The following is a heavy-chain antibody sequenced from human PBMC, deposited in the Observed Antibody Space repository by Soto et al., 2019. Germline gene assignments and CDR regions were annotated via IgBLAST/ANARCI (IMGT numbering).Heavy chain of an antibody. CDR2: IYWDDSK. V-gene: IGHV2-5*02. CDR1: GFSLSTSGVG. D-gene: IGHD3-9*01. Sequence: QITLKESGPTLVRPTQTLTLTCAFSGFSLSTSGVGVGWIRQPPGKALEWLAVIYWDDSKHYSPSLRSRLTITKATSKTQVVLTMTNMDPMDTSTYYCAHKGPEDWPLDYWGQGTLVTVSS. J-gene: IGHJ4*02. CDR3: AHKGPEDWPLDY.